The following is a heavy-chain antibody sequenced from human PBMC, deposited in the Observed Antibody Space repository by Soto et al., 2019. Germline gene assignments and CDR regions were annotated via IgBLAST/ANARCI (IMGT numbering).Heavy chain of an antibody. CDR3: ARDRGSAAAGRGNWFDP. D-gene: IGHD6-13*01. CDR2: TYYRSKWYN. V-gene: IGHV6-1*01. CDR1: IDRFSSNSAA. Sequence: ESLSLTGAISIDRFSSNSAAWNWIRQSPSRGLEWLGRTYYRSKWYNDYAVSVKSRITINPDTSKNQFSLQLNSVTPEDTAVYYCARDRGSAAAGRGNWFDPWGQGTLVTVSS. J-gene: IGHJ5*02.